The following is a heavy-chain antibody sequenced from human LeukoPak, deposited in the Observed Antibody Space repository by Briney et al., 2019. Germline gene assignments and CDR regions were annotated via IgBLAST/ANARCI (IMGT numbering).Heavy chain of an antibody. CDR2: VNSDGSST. CDR1: GFTFSSYW. CDR3: ASTLLWSRTDV. V-gene: IGHV3-74*01. Sequence: GGSLRLSCAASGFTFSSYWMHWVRQAPGKGLVWVSRVNSDGSSTNYADSVKGRFTISRDNAKNTLYLQMNSLRAEDTAVYYCASTLLWSRTDVWGKGTTVTVSS. J-gene: IGHJ6*04. D-gene: IGHD3-10*01.